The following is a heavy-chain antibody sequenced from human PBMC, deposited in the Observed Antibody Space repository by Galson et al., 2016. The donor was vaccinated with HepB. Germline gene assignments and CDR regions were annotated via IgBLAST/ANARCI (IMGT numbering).Heavy chain of an antibody. V-gene: IGHV3-23*01. D-gene: IGHD6-13*01. CDR1: GFTFSSHH. Sequence: SLRLSCAGSGFTFSSHHMTWVRQAPGKGLEWVSAISGSGDGPYYADSVKGRFTVSRDNSKNTLYLQMNGLGAEDTAIYYCAKDRAVNSAADEYLGQGTLVTVSS. CDR3: AKDRAVNSAADEY. J-gene: IGHJ4*02. CDR2: ISGSGDGP.